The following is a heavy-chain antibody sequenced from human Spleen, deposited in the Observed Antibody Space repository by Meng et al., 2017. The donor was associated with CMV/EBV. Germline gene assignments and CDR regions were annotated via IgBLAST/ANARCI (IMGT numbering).Heavy chain of an antibody. CDR1: GYTFSNYV. V-gene: IGHV1-18*04. J-gene: IGHJ4*02. Sequence: ASVKVSCKASGYTFSNYVISWVRQAPGQGLEWMGWISTHNGNTNYVQKLQGRVTMTTDTSTSTAYMELRGLRSDDAAVCYCARGIGASGYYFDNWGQGTLVTVSS. D-gene: IGHD4-17*01. CDR3: ARGIGASGYYFDN. CDR2: ISTHNGNT.